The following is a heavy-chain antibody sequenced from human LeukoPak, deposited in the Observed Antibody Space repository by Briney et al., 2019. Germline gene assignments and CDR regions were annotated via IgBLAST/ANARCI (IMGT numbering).Heavy chain of an antibody. D-gene: IGHD3-22*01. J-gene: IGHJ6*03. CDR2: IYYSGST. CDR1: GGSISSYY. Sequence: SETLSLTCTVSGGSISSYYWSWIRQPPGKGLEWIGYIYYSGSTYYNPSLRGRVTISVDTSKNKFSLKLSSLTAADTAVYYCARSSEGRYYYDSSGFSYYYYMDVWGKGTTVTISS. V-gene: IGHV4-59*01. CDR3: ARSSEGRYYYDSSGFSYYYYMDV.